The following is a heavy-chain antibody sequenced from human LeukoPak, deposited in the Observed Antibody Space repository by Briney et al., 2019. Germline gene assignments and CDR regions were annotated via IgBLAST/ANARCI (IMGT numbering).Heavy chain of an antibody. CDR1: GFSFRTYS. J-gene: IGHJ4*02. Sequence: GGSLRLSCAASGFSFRTYSVHWVRQAPGKGLECVAAISYDGGSGHYADSVKGRFIISRDNAKNTLYLQMNSLRAEDTAVYYCARDLNYEGLFDYWGQGTLVTVSS. D-gene: IGHD4-11*01. CDR3: ARDLNYEGLFDY. CDR2: ISYDGGSG. V-gene: IGHV3-30*04.